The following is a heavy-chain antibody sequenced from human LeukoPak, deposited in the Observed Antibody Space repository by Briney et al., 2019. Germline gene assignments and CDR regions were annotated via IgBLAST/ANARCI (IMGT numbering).Heavy chain of an antibody. J-gene: IGHJ6*04. Sequence: ASVKVSCKASGYTFTSYAMNWVRQAPGQGLEWMGWINPNSGGTNYAQKFQGRVTMTRDTSISTAYMELSRLRSDDTAVYYCARGVGIAVAATPLDVWGKGTTVTVSS. D-gene: IGHD6-19*01. CDR3: ARGVGIAVAATPLDV. V-gene: IGHV1-2*02. CDR1: GYTFTSYA. CDR2: INPNSGGT.